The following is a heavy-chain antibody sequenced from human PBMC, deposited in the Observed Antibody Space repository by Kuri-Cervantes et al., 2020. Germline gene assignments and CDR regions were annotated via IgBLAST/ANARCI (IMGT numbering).Heavy chain of an antibody. Sequence: SLKISCAASGFTFSSYAMHWVRQAPGKGLEWVAVISYDGSNKYYADSVKGRFTISRDNSKNTLYLQMNSLRAEDTAVYYCASPHDYGDYYGMDVWGQGTTVTVSS. J-gene: IGHJ6*02. D-gene: IGHD4-17*01. CDR2: ISYDGSNK. CDR1: GFTFSSYA. CDR3: ASPHDYGDYYGMDV. V-gene: IGHV3-30-3*02.